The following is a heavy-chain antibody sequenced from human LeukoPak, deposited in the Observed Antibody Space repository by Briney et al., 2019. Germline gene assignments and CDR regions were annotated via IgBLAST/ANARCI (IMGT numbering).Heavy chain of an antibody. CDR1: GFTFSNYV. D-gene: IGHD1-26*01. CDR3: AKGRYSGSYYGYDAFDI. V-gene: IGHV3-23*01. CDR2: ISGSGGST. Sequence: PGGSLRLSCAASGFTFSNYVMTWVRQAPGKGLEWVSAISGSGGSTYYADSVKGRFTISRDNSKNTLYLQMNSLRAEDTAVYYCAKGRYSGSYYGYDAFDIWGQGTMVTVSS. J-gene: IGHJ3*02.